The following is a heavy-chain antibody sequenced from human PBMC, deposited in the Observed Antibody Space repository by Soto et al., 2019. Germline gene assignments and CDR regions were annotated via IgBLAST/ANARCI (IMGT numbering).Heavy chain of an antibody. CDR3: ARDIGDHTSRWTDDFDI. J-gene: IGHJ3*02. CDR1: GFTFSNYG. CDR2: IWYDGSNT. Sequence: QVQLVESGGGVVQPGRSLRLSCAASGFTFSNYGMHWVRQAPGKGLEWVAVIWYDGSNTYFADSVEGRFTISKDNSKNTLFLQMNSLRAEDTAVYYCARDIGDHTSRWTDDFDIWGQGTMVTVSS. D-gene: IGHD6-13*01. V-gene: IGHV3-33*01.